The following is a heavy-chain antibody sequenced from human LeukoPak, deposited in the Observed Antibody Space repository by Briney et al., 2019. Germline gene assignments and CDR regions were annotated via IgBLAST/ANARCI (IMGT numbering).Heavy chain of an antibody. Sequence: GGSLRLSCAASGFTFSSYEMNWVRQAPGMGLEWVSYVSSSGSTIYYADSVKGRFTISRDNAKNSLYLQMNSLRAEDTAVYYCARSPTTVTPYWFDPWGQGALVTVSS. V-gene: IGHV3-48*03. CDR2: VSSSGSTI. CDR1: GFTFSSYE. D-gene: IGHD4-17*01. J-gene: IGHJ5*02. CDR3: ARSPTTVTPYWFDP.